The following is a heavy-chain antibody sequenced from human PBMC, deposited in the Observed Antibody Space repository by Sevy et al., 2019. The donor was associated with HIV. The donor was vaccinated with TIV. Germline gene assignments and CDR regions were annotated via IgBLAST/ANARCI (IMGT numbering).Heavy chain of an antibody. V-gene: IGHV3-48*03. CDR2: ISSSGSTI. J-gene: IGHJ6*02. CDR1: GFTFSSYE. CDR3: ASFDIVATIGYYYYGMDV. D-gene: IGHD5-12*01. Sequence: GGSLRLSCAASGFTFSSYEMNWVRQAPGKGLEWVSYISSSGSTIYYADSVKGRFTISRDNAKNSLYLQMNSLRAGDTAVYYCASFDIVATIGYYYYGMDVWGQGTTVTVSS.